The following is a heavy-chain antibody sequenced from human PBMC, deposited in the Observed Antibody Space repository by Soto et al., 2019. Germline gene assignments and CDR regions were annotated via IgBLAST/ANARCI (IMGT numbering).Heavy chain of an antibody. Sequence: GGSLRLSCTASGFTLNNHAMSWVRQAPGKGLEWVSVISGSDGSTYYADSVRGRFSISRDSSKNTLYLQMSSLRAEDTAVYYCASPPRATVTDNIFDFWGPGTLVTVSS. CDR1: GFTLNNHA. CDR2: ISGSDGST. CDR3: ASPPRATVTDNIFDF. V-gene: IGHV3-23*01. J-gene: IGHJ4*02. D-gene: IGHD4-17*01.